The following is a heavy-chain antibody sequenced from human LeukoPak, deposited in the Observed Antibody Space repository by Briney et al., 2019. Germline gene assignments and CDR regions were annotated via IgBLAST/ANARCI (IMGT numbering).Heavy chain of an antibody. J-gene: IGHJ4*02. Sequence: GRSLRLSCGASGFTFNDYAMHWVRQAPGKGLEWVSGISWNSGNIGYADSVKGRFTISRDNAKNSLYLQMNSLRAEDTALYYCAKDSLATLYDSSGYIDYWGQGTLVTVSS. CDR3: AKDSLATLYDSSGYIDY. V-gene: IGHV3-9*01. CDR1: GFTFNDYA. CDR2: ISWNSGNI. D-gene: IGHD3-22*01.